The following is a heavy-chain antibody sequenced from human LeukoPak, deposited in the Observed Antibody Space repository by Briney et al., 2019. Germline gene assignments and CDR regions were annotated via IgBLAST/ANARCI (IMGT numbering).Heavy chain of an antibody. CDR2: ISAYNGNT. D-gene: IGHD2-15*01. Sequence: ASVKVSCKASGYTFTSYGISWVRQAPGQGLEWMGWISAYNGNTNYAQKLQGRVTMTTDTSTSTAYMELRSLRSDDTAVYYCARDQGYCSGGSCSEFGYWGQGTLVTVSS. V-gene: IGHV1-18*01. J-gene: IGHJ4*02. CDR3: ARDQGYCSGGSCSEFGY. CDR1: GYTFTSYG.